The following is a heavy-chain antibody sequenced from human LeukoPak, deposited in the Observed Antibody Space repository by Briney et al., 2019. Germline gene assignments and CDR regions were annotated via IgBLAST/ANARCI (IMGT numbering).Heavy chain of an antibody. CDR3: TTGLSDY. V-gene: IGHV3-30-3*01. CDR1: GFTFSSYA. Sequence: GRSLRLSCAASGFTFSSYAMHWVRQAPGKGLEWVAVISYDGSNKYYADSVKGRFTISRDNSKNTLYLQMNSLRAEDTAVYYCTTGLSDYWGQGTLVTVSS. J-gene: IGHJ4*02. CDR2: ISYDGSNK.